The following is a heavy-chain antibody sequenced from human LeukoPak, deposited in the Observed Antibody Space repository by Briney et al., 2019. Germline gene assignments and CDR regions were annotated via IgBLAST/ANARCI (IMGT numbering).Heavy chain of an antibody. CDR1: GFIVSSNY. J-gene: IGHJ2*01. CDR3: AKGKPDYGGNSHWYFDL. V-gene: IGHV3-66*01. Sequence: GGSLRLSCAASGFIVSSNYMSWVRQAPGKGLEWVSVIYSGGSTDYADSVKGRFTISRDNSKNTLYLQMNSLRAEDTAVYYCAKGKPDYGGNSHWYFDLWGHGTLVTVSS. CDR2: IYSGGST. D-gene: IGHD4-23*01.